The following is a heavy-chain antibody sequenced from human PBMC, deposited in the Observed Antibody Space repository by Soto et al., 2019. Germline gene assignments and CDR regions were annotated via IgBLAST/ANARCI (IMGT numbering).Heavy chain of an antibody. D-gene: IGHD2-2*01. CDR3: VRDLAKIVLVQPVDGDTWLAP. CDR1: GFTFSSYA. V-gene: IGHV3-23*01. Sequence: EVQLLESGGGLVQPGGSLRLSCAASGFTFSSYAMSWVRQAPGKGLEWVSAISGSGGSTYYADSVKGRFTISRDNSKNSPNLQLNGWRPKNTAVYYFVRDLAKIVLVQPVDGDTWLAPWGKGTWSPSPQ. J-gene: IGHJ5*02. CDR2: ISGSGGST.